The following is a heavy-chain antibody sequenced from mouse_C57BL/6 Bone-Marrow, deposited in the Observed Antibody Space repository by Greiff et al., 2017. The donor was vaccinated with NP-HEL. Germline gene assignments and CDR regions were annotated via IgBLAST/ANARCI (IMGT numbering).Heavy chain of an antibody. CDR2: FYPGSGSI. CDR3: AKHDDRYYCGSGWYFEG. D-gene: IGHD1-1*01. V-gene: IGHV1-62-2*01. J-gene: IGHJ1*03. CDR1: GYTFTEYT. Sequence: VQLQQSGAELVKPGASVKLSCKASGYTFTEYTIHWVKQRSGQGLEWIGWFYPGSGSIKYNEKFKDKATLTADKSSSTVYMELSRLTSEGSAVDFCAKHDDRYYCGSGWYFEGWGTGTTVTVAS.